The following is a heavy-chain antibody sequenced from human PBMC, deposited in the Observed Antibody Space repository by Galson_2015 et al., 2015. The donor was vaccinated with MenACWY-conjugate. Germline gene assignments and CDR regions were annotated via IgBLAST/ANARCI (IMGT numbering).Heavy chain of an antibody. CDR2: IGGSGFSP. V-gene: IGHV3-23*01. J-gene: IGHJ6*03. CDR1: GFTFSSYA. Sequence: SLRLSCAASGFTFSSYAMTWVRLAPGKGLEWVSGIGGSGFSPYYADSVKGRFPIPRDNSKNTGYLPMNSLRAEDTAMYYRAISNGWYDLGRNYYYVYMDVWGKGTTVTVSS. CDR3: AISNGWYDLGRNYYYVYMDV. D-gene: IGHD3-16*01.